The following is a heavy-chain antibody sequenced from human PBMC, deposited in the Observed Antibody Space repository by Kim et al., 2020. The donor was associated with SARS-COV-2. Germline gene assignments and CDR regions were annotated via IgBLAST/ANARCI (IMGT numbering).Heavy chain of an antibody. CDR1: GFTFSSYW. Sequence: GGSLRLSCAASGFTFSSYWMSWVRQAPGKGLEWVANIKQDGSEKYYVDSVKGRFTISRDNAKNSLYLQMNSLRAEDTAVYYCARDRSVGYQLSKPSHAFDIWGQGTMVTVSS. CDR2: IKQDGSEK. D-gene: IGHD2-2*01. J-gene: IGHJ3*02. V-gene: IGHV3-7*03. CDR3: ARDRSVGYQLSKPSHAFDI.